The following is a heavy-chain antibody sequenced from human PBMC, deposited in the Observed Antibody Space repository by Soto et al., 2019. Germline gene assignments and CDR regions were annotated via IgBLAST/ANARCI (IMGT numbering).Heavy chain of an antibody. CDR1: GFTFSDYA. CDR2: VSHDGRNT. Sequence: VQLVESGGGVVQPGRSLRLSCAASGFTFSDYAMHWVRQAPGKGLEWVAVVSHDGRNTHYADSVKGRFTISRDSSKKPGSPEMTSLRAEDTAVYSCAKGGRQWLVTSDFNYGGQGALVTVSS. D-gene: IGHD6-19*01. J-gene: IGHJ4*02. CDR3: AKGGRQWLVTSDFNY. V-gene: IGHV3-30*18.